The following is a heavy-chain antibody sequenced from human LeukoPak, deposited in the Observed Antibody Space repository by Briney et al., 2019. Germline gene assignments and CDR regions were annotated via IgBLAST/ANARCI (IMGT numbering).Heavy chain of an antibody. V-gene: IGHV3-7*04. CDR1: GXTFEIYW. CDR3: ARHWEGVESDAFDI. J-gene: IGHJ3*02. Sequence: GGSLRLSCAASGXTFEIYWMSWVRQAPGKGLERVANIRKDGSEKNYVDSVKGRFTISRDNAKNSLYLQMNSLRADDTALYYCARHWEGVESDAFDIWGQGTMVTVSS. D-gene: IGHD1-26*01. CDR2: IRKDGSEK.